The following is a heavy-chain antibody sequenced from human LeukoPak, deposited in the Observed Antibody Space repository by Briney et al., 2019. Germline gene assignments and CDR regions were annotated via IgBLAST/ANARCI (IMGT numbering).Heavy chain of an antibody. J-gene: IGHJ4*02. D-gene: IGHD6-19*01. CDR1: GGSISSYY. CDR2: IYTSGST. Sequence: SETLSLTCTVPGGSISSYYWSWIRQPAGKGLEWIGRIYTSGSTNYNPSRKVRVTISVDKSKNQFSLKLSSVPAADTAVYYCARPSRKGIAVAGTLFDYWGQGTLVTVSS. V-gene: IGHV4-4*07. CDR3: ARPSRKGIAVAGTLFDY.